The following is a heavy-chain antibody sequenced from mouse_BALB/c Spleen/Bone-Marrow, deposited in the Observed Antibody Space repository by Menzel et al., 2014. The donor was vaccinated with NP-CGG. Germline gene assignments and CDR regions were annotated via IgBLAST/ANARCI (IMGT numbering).Heavy chain of an antibody. CDR2: ISSGGST. CDR1: GFTFSSYA. CDR3: ASLYFHGSSYYTMDY. V-gene: IGHV5-6-5*01. D-gene: IGHD1-1*01. J-gene: IGHJ4*01. Sequence: EVKLMESGGGLVKPGGSLKLSCAASGFTFSSYAMSWVRQTPEKRLEWVASISSGGSTYYPDSVKGRFTISRDNARNILYLQMSSLRSEDTAMYYCASLYFHGSSYYTMDYWGQGTSVTVSS.